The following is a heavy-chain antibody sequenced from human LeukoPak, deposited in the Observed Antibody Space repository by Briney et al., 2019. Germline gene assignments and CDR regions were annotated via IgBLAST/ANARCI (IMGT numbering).Heavy chain of an antibody. CDR1: GFTFTNYW. CDR3: AKDLAYWGITGTTTAFDI. D-gene: IGHD1-7*01. V-gene: IGHV3-7*03. CDR2: MKPDGSER. J-gene: IGHJ3*02. Sequence: PGGSLRLSCAASGFTFTNYWMSWVRQAPGKGLEWVANMKPDGSERYYVDSVKGRFTVSRDNAKNSLYFQMNSLRAEDTAVYYCAKDLAYWGITGTTTAFDIWGQGTMVTVSS.